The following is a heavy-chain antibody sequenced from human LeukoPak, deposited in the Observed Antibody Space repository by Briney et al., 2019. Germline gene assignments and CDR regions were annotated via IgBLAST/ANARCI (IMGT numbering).Heavy chain of an antibody. CDR1: GVSISSYY. V-gene: IGHV4-59*01. CDR2: IYYSGST. D-gene: IGHD2-2*02. J-gene: IGHJ3*02. CDR3: ARDRDEHQLLYKYPDAFDI. Sequence: SETLSLTRTVSGVSISSYYWSWIRQPPGKGLEWIGYIYYSGSTNYNPSLKSRVTISVDTSKNQFSLKLSSVTAADTAVYYCARDRDEHQLLYKYPDAFDIWGQGTMVTVSS.